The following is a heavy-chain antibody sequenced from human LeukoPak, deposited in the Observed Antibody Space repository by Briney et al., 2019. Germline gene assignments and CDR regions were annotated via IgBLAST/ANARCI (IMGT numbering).Heavy chain of an antibody. Sequence: SVKVSCKASGGTFSSYAITWVRQAPGQGLEWMGRIIPIFGTANYAQKFQGRVTITTAESTTTAYMELSSLRSEDTAVYYCAREAAPTICGVVITHMDVWGKGTTVTVSS. CDR1: GGTFSSYA. CDR2: IIPIFGTA. J-gene: IGHJ6*03. CDR3: AREAAPTICGVVITHMDV. D-gene: IGHD3-3*01. V-gene: IGHV1-69*05.